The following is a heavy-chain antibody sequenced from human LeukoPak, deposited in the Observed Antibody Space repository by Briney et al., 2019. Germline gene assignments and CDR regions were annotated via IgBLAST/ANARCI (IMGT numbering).Heavy chain of an antibody. Sequence: GGSLRLSCAASGFTFSSYAMHWVRQAPGKGLEYVSAISSNGGSTYYANSVKGRFTISRDNSKNTLYLQMNSLRAEDTAVYYCAGRYDSSGYPLHWGQGTPVTVSS. CDR1: GFTFSSYA. CDR3: AGRYDSSGYPLH. D-gene: IGHD3-22*01. J-gene: IGHJ4*02. V-gene: IGHV3-64*01. CDR2: ISSNGGST.